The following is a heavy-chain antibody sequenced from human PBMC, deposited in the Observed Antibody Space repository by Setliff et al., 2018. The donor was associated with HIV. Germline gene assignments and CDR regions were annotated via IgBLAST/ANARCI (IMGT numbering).Heavy chain of an antibody. CDR2: IYTSGTT. CDR3: AKRRGSGTLYDAFDP. V-gene: IGHV4-4*09. J-gene: IGHJ5*02. D-gene: IGHD3-10*01. CDR1: GVSISGHF. Sequence: PSETLSLTCTVSGVSISGHFWGWIRQPPGKGLEWIGYIYTSGTTEYNPSLDSRVTISVDTSRDQFSLNLRSVTAADTALYFCAKRRGSGTLYDAFDPWGQGILVTVSS.